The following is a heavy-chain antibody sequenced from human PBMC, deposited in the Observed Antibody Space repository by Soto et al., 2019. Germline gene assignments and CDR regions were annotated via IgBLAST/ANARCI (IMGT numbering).Heavy chain of an antibody. Sequence: GGSLRLSCAASGFTFSSYSMNWVRQAPGKGLEWVSSISSSSSYIYYADSVKGRFAISRDNAKNSLYLQMNSLRAEDTAVYYCASPIYYYDSSGYYNWGQGTLVTVSS. V-gene: IGHV3-21*01. CDR3: ASPIYYYDSSGYYN. CDR1: GFTFSSYS. D-gene: IGHD3-22*01. J-gene: IGHJ4*02. CDR2: ISSSSSYI.